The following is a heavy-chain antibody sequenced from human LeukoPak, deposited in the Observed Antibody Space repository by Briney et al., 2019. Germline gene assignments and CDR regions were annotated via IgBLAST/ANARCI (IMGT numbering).Heavy chain of an antibody. J-gene: IGHJ4*02. CDR2: INHSGST. CDR3: AGGRDGYSYFDY. V-gene: IGHV4-34*01. CDR1: GGSFSGYY. D-gene: IGHD5-24*01. Sequence: SETLSLTCAVYGGSFSGYYWSWIRQPPGKGLEWIGEINHSGSTNYNPSLKSRVTISVDTSKNQFSLKLSSVTAADTAVYYCAGGRDGYSYFDYWGQGTLVTVSS.